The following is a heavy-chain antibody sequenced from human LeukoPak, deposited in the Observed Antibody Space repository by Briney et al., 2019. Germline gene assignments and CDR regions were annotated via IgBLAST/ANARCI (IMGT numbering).Heavy chain of an antibody. CDR2: IRFDGSHK. V-gene: IGHV3-30*02. CDR1: GFNFRNYA. CDR3: TRSAYCTGGTCYSKTFDY. J-gene: IGHJ4*02. D-gene: IGHD2-15*01. Sequence: SGGSLRLSCAASGFNFRNYAMHWVRQAPGKEPEWVARIRFDGSHKYYADSVKGRFTISRDNSRDTLSLQMSSLRAEDTAVYYCTRSAYCTGGTCYSKTFDYWGQGTLVTVSS.